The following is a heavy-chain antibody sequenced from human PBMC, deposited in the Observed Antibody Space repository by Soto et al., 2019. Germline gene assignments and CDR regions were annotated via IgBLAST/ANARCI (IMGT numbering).Heavy chain of an antibody. CDR2: IYYSGST. Sequence: SETLSLTCTVSGGSISSYYWSWIRQPPGKGLEWIGYIYYSGSTNYNPSLKSRVTISVDTSKNQFSLKLSSVTAADTAVYYCARTPDYYYYMDVWGKGTTVTVSS. V-gene: IGHV4-59*01. CDR3: ARTPDYYYYMDV. J-gene: IGHJ6*03. CDR1: GGSISSYY.